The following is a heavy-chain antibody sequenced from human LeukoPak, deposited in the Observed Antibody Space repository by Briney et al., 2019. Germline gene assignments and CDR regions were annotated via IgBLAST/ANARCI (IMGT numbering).Heavy chain of an antibody. V-gene: IGHV1-69*04. D-gene: IGHD3-22*01. CDR3: ARDRSGPSSGYPY. J-gene: IGHJ4*02. CDR1: GGTFSSYA. Sequence: SVKVSCKASGGTFSSYAINWVRQAPGQGLEWMGRIIPILGIANYAQKFQGRVTITADKSTSTAYMELSSLRSEDTAVYYCARDRSGPSSGYPYWGQGTLVTVSS. CDR2: IIPILGIA.